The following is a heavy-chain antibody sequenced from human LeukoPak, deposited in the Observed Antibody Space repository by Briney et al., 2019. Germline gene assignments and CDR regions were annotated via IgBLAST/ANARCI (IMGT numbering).Heavy chain of an antibody. CDR2: IYYSGST. CDR3: ARHQFYGSGSYYFDY. Sequence: SETLSLTCTVSGGSISSSSHYWSWIRQPPGKGLEWIASIYYSGSTYYNPSLKSRVTISVDTSKNQFALKVSSVTAADTALYYCARHQFYGSGSYYFDYWGQGTLVTVSS. D-gene: IGHD3-10*01. J-gene: IGHJ4*02. V-gene: IGHV4-39*01. CDR1: GGSISSSSHY.